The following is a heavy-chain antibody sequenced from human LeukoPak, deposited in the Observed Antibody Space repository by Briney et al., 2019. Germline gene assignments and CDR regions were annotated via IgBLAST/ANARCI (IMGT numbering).Heavy chain of an antibody. CDR2: IRSNGVDT. V-gene: IGHV3-23*01. Sequence: GGSLRLSCAASGFTFREFSLSWVRQAPGKGPEWVSNIRSNGVDTYYIDSVKGRFTISRDNSKNTLYLQMNSLRAEDTAVYYCAKGGYTTWFDPWGQGTLVTVSS. CDR3: AKGGYTTWFDP. CDR1: GFTFREFS. D-gene: IGHD2-15*01. J-gene: IGHJ5*02.